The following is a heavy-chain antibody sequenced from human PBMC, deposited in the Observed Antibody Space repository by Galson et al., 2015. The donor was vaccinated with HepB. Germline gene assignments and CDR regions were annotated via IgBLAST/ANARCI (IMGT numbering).Heavy chain of an antibody. V-gene: IGHV1-18*01. Sequence: SVKVSCKASGYTFTSYGISWVRQAPGQGLEWMGWISAYNGNTNYAQKLQGRVTMTTDTSTSTAYMELRSLRSDDTAVYYCARDLVTFYGSGSNYDAFDIWGQGTMVTVSS. CDR3: ARDLVTFYGSGSNYDAFDI. CDR2: ISAYNGNT. D-gene: IGHD3-10*01. CDR1: GYTFTSYG. J-gene: IGHJ3*02.